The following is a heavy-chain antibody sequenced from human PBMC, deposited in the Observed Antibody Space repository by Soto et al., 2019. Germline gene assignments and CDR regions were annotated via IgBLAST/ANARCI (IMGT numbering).Heavy chain of an antibody. J-gene: IGHJ4*02. Sequence: QVHLVQSGAEVKKPGASVKVSCKGSGYGFTTYGITWVRQAPGQGLEWMAWISAHNGNTNYALKLQGRVNVTRDTSTSTAYMELRSLRSDDTAVYYCGRGRYGDYWGQGAQVTVSS. CDR2: ISAHNGNT. CDR3: GRGRYGDY. V-gene: IGHV1-18*01. CDR1: GYGFTTYG. D-gene: IGHD1-1*01.